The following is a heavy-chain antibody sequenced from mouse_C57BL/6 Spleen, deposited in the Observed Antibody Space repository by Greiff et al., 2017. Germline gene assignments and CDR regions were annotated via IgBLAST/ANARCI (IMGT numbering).Heavy chain of an antibody. D-gene: IGHD2-3*01. Sequence: ESGPGLVKPSQSLSLTCSVTGYSITSGYYWNWIRQFPGNKLEWMGYISYDGSNNYNPSLKNRISITRDTSKNQFFLKLNSVTTEDTATYYCARDGDDGYQYYFDYWGQGTTLTVSS. CDR1: GYSITSGYY. CDR2: ISYDGSN. V-gene: IGHV3-6*01. J-gene: IGHJ2*01. CDR3: ARDGDDGYQYYFDY.